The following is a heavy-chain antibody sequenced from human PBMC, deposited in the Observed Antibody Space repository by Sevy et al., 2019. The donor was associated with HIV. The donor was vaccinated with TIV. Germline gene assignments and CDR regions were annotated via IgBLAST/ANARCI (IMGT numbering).Heavy chain of an antibody. CDR3: ARAYFDYYFDY. J-gene: IGHJ4*02. V-gene: IGHV4-59*01. CDR1: GGSISSYY. CDR2: IYYSGST. Sequence: SETLSLTCTVSGGSISSYYWSWIRQPPGKGLEWIGYIYYSGSTNYIPSLKSRVTISVDTSKNQFSLKLSSVTAADTAVYYCARAYFDYYFDYWGQGTLVTVSS. D-gene: IGHD1-26*01.